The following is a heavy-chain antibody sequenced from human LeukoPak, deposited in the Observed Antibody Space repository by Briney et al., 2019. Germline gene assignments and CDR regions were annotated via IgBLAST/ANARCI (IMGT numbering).Heavy chain of an antibody. CDR1: GFTISSYA. Sequence: GGSLRLSCAASGFTISSYAMHWVRQAPGKGLEWVAVISYDGSNKYYADSVKGRFTISRDNSKNTLYLQMNSLRAEDTAVYYCARERCSGGSCYSGDAFDIWAQGTRVTVPS. CDR2: ISYDGSNK. D-gene: IGHD2-15*01. V-gene: IGHV3-30-3*01. CDR3: ARERCSGGSCYSGDAFDI. J-gene: IGHJ3*02.